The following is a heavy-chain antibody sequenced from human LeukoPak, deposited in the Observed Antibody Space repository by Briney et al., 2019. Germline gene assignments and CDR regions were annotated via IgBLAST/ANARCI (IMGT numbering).Heavy chain of an antibody. CDR2: ISGSGGST. Sequence: GGSLRLSCAASGFTFSSYAVSWVRQAPGKGLEWVSAISGSGGSTYYADSVKGRFTISRDNSKNTLYLQMNSLRAEDTVVYYCAKESRSYYDFWSGPEYFQHWGQGTLVTVSS. CDR1: GFTFSSYA. J-gene: IGHJ1*01. CDR3: AKESRSYYDFWSGPEYFQH. V-gene: IGHV3-23*01. D-gene: IGHD3-3*01.